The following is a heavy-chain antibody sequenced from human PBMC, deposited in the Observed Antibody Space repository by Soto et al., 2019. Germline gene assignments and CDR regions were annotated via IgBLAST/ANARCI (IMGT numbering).Heavy chain of an antibody. D-gene: IGHD6-19*01. CDR2: IYDSGVT. CDR3: ARGDPYSSDWYM. Sequence: SETLSLTCTVSGGSISRYYWSWIRQPPGKGLEWIGYIYDSGVTHYNPSLNSRVTMSGDTSKKQLSLTLNSVTSADTAAYYCARGDPYSSDWYMWGQGFLVTVSS. CDR1: GGSISRYY. V-gene: IGHV4-59*01. J-gene: IGHJ4*02.